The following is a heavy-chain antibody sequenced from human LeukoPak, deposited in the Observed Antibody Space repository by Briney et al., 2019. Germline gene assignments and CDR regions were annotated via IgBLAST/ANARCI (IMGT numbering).Heavy chain of an antibody. J-gene: IGHJ4*02. CDR1: GVSISGSSYN. CDR2: FYYSGST. V-gene: IGHV4-39*01. Sequence: SETLSLTCTVSGVSISGSSYNWGWIRQPPGKGLEWIGTFYYSGSTFYNPSLKSRVTISVDTSRNQFSLKLSSVTAADTAVYYCARLGPSGSGDYWGNKVKYFDYWGQGTLVTVSS. CDR3: ARLGPSGSGDYWGNKVKYFDY. D-gene: IGHD4-17*01.